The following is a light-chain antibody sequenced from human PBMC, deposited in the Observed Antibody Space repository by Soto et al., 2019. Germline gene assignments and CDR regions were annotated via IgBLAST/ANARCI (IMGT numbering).Light chain of an antibody. Sequence: DIQMTQSPSSLSASVGDRVTITCRASQFIDTYLHWYQQKPREAPKLLIYDASALPRGVPSRFSGSGSGTKFTLTIASLQPDDFATYYCQQYETFSGTFGPGTKVDIK. J-gene: IGKJ1*01. CDR3: QQYETFSGT. CDR1: QFIDTY. V-gene: IGKV1-5*01. CDR2: DAS.